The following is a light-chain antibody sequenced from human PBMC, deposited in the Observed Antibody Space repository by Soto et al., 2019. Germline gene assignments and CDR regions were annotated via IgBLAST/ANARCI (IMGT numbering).Light chain of an antibody. CDR3: ALYTSSSTYV. V-gene: IGLV2-18*01. CDR2: EVT. J-gene: IGLJ1*01. CDR1: SSDVGSYNR. Sequence: QSVLTQPPSVSGSPGQSVTISCTANSSDVGSYNRVSWYQQPPGTAPKLMIYEVTNRPSGVPDRFSGSKSGNTASLTISGLQAEDEADYYCALYTSSSTYVFGTGTNVTVL.